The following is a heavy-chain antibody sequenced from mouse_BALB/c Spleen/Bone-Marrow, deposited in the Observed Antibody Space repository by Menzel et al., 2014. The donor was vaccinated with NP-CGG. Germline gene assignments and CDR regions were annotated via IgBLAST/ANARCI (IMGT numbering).Heavy chain of an antibody. Sequence: VQLKESGGGLVKLGGSLKLSCAASGFTFSNYYMSWVRQTPEKRLELVAAINTIGGNTFYPDTVKGRFTISRDNAKNTLYLQMGSLKSEDSALYYCARHRQWLSPFDYWGQGTTLTVSS. CDR2: INTIGGNT. CDR1: GFTFSNYY. J-gene: IGHJ2*01. CDR3: ARHRQWLSPFDY. D-gene: IGHD2-2*01. V-gene: IGHV5-6-2*01.